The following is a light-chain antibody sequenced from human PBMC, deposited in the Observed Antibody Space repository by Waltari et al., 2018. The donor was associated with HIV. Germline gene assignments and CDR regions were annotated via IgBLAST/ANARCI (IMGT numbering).Light chain of an antibody. CDR1: ALPRQF. CDR2: KDS. V-gene: IGLV3-25*03. Sequence: SYELAQPPSVSVSPGQTARHTCSGDALPRQFVYWYQQKPGQAPIVVIFKDSERPSGIPERFSGFIAGTTATLTSSAVQAEDEADYYCQSADITGTLGVFGGGTRLTV. CDR3: QSADITGTLGV. J-gene: IGLJ2*01.